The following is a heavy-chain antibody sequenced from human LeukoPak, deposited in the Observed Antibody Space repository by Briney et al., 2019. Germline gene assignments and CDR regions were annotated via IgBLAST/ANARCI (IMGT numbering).Heavy chain of an antibody. CDR1: GGSISSSSYY. D-gene: IGHD3-10*01. Sequence: SETLSLTCTVSGGSISSSSYYWGWIRQPPGKGLEWIGSIYYSGSTYYNPSLKSRVTISVDTSKNQFSLKLSSVTAADTAVYYCARVLNYYGSWPIDYWGQGALVTVSS. CDR2: IYYSGST. V-gene: IGHV4-39*07. J-gene: IGHJ4*02. CDR3: ARVLNYYGSWPIDY.